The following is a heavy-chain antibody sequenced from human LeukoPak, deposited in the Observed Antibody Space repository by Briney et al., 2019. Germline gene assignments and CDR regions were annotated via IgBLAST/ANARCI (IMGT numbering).Heavy chain of an antibody. Sequence: GGSLRVSCAASGFTFSSFAMSWVRQAPGKGLEWVSYITGSSSTIHYADSVKGRFTISRDNAKNSLYLQMNSLRDEDTAVYYCTRDPNALDYWGQGTLVTVSS. V-gene: IGHV3-48*02. CDR2: ITGSSSTI. CDR3: TRDPNALDY. CDR1: GFTFSSFA. J-gene: IGHJ4*02.